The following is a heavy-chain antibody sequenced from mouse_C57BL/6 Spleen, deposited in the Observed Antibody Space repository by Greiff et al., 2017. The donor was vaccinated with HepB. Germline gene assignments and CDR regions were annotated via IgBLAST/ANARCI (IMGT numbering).Heavy chain of an antibody. CDR2: ISDGGSYT. CDR1: GFTFSSYA. J-gene: IGHJ1*03. CDR3: ARDRDYGSRGYFDV. D-gene: IGHD1-1*01. V-gene: IGHV5-4*01. Sequence: EVKVVESGGGLVKPGGSLKLSCAASGFTFSSYAMSWVRQTPEKRLEWVATISDGGSYTYYPDNVKGRFTISRDNAKNNLYLQMSHLKSEDTAMYYCARDRDYGSRGYFDVWGTGTTVTVSS.